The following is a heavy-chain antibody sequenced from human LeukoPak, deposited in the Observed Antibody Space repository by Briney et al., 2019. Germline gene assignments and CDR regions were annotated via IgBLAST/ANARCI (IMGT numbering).Heavy chain of an antibody. CDR3: AKGAEIDH. V-gene: IGHV3-23*01. J-gene: IGHJ4*02. CDR2: QTGPADTT. CDR1: RLNFHNFA. Sequence: GRSLRLSHAASRLNFHNFAMRWAPQAPPKGPAWLSAQTGPADTTHYAESLKGRFPLPRDYSKNMVHLQKNSLRVEDTAIYYCAKGAEIDHWGRGTLVTVSS.